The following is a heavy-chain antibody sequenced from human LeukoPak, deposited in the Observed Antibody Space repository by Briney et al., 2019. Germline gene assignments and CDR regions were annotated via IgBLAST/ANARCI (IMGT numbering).Heavy chain of an antibody. CDR3: ARDYVPGPENLGFDT. D-gene: IGHD3-10*02. CDR2: IDVGSGDT. V-gene: IGHV1-58*01. J-gene: IGHJ5*02. CDR1: GFTFTISA. Sequence: SVTVSFKASGFTFTISAVQWVRQARGQRLEWIGWIDVGSGDTNYAQKFQERVTINRDMSTSTAYMELRSLRSDDTAVCYCARDYVPGPENLGFDTWGQGTLVTVS.